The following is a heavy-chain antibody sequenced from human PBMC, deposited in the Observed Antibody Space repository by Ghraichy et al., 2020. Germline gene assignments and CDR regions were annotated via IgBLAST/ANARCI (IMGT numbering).Heavy chain of an antibody. CDR1: GGSISSSNAY. V-gene: IGHV4-39*02. CDR3: TSVLIPAAASWFDP. Sequence: SETLSLTCTVSGGSISSSNAYWTWIRQPPGKGLEWIGSIFYSGTTHYNSSLKSRVTISVDTSKNHFSLRLSSVTAADTAVYYCTSVLIPAAASWFDPWGQGTLVNVSS. J-gene: IGHJ5*02. CDR2: IFYSGTT. D-gene: IGHD2-2*01.